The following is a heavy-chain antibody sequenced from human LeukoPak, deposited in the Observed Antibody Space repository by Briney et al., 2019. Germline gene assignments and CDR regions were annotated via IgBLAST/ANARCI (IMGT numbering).Heavy chain of an antibody. D-gene: IGHD6-19*01. J-gene: IGHJ3*02. CDR1: GFTFSSYS. CDR3: ATVGSSGWYAAFDI. V-gene: IGHV3-21*04. CDR2: ISSSSSYI. Sequence: GGSLRLSCAASGFTFSSYSMNWVRQAPGKGLEWVSSISSSSSYIYYADSVKGRFTISRDNAKNSLSLQMNSLRADDTALYYCATVGSSGWYAAFDIWGQGTMVTVSS.